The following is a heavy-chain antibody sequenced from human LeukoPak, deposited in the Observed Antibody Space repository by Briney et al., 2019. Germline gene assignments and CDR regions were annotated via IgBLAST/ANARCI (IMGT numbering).Heavy chain of an antibody. D-gene: IGHD6-6*01. V-gene: IGHV4-59*01. CDR2: IYYSGST. J-gene: IGHJ3*02. CDR3: ARDLGPYSSSPYKADI. CDR1: GGSISSYY. Sequence: SETLSLTCTVSGGSISSYYWSWTRQPPGKGLEWIGYIYYSGSTNYNPSLKSRVTISVDTSKNQFSLKLSSVTAADTAVYYCARDLGPYSSSPYKADIWGQGTMVTVSS.